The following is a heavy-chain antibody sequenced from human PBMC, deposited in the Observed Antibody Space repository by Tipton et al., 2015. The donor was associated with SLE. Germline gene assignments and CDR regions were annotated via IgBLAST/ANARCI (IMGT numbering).Heavy chain of an antibody. CDR2: IRTKTYDGTT. V-gene: IGHV3-49*04. Sequence: SLRLSCTASGFTFADYAMSWVRQAPGKGLEWVAFIRTKTYDGTTEYAASVKGRFTISRDDSKSIAYLQMNSLETEDTAVYYSARCAPHGGGVAGRPGTIFDYWGQGTLVSVSP. CDR1: GFTFADYA. D-gene: IGHD6-6*01. J-gene: IGHJ4*02. CDR3: ARCAPHGGGVAGRPGTIFDY.